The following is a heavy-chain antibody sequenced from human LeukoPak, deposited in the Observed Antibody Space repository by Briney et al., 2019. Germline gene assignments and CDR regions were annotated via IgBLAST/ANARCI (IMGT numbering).Heavy chain of an antibody. CDR1: GFTFSSYS. J-gene: IGHJ6*03. Sequence: GGSLRLSCAASGFTFSSYSMNWVRQAPGKGLEWVSSISSSSSYIYYADSVKGRFTISRDNAKNSLYLQMNSLRAEDTAVYYCARDTYDSSGYYGYYYYYYMDVWGKGTTVTVSS. D-gene: IGHD3-22*01. V-gene: IGHV3-21*01. CDR3: ARDTYDSSGYYGYYYYYYMDV. CDR2: ISSSSSYI.